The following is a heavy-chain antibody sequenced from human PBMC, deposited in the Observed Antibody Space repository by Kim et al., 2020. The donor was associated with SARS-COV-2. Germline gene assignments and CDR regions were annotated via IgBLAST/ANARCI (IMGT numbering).Heavy chain of an antibody. J-gene: IGHJ6*02. D-gene: IGHD3-10*01. CDR3: ARVGVPGSGSDGAIYYYYGMDG. Sequence: GGSLRLSCAASGFTFSSYWMSWVRQAPGKGLEWVANIKQDGSEKYYEDSVKGRFTISRDNAKNSLYLQMNSLRAEDTAVYYCARVGVPGSGSDGAIYYYYGMDGWGQGTTVTVSS. CDR2: IKQDGSEK. V-gene: IGHV3-7*01. CDR1: GFTFSSYW.